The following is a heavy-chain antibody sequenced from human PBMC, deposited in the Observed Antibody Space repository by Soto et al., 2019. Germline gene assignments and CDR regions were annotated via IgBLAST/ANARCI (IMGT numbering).Heavy chain of an antibody. CDR1: GDSVSSNSAA. CDR3: ARDKGSLAAPNAFDI. CDR2: TYYRSKWYN. J-gene: IGHJ3*02. Sequence: SPTLSLTCAISGDSVSSNSAAWNWIRQSPSRGLELLGRTYYRSKWYNDYAVSVKSRITINPDTSKNQFSLQLSSVTPEDTAVYYCARDKGSLAAPNAFDIWGQGTMVTVSS. V-gene: IGHV6-1*01. D-gene: IGHD6-13*01.